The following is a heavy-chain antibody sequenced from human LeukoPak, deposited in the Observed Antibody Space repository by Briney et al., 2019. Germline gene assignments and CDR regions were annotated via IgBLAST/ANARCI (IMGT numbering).Heavy chain of an antibody. D-gene: IGHD4-17*01. CDR3: ARESTVTNYFDL. J-gene: IGHJ2*01. V-gene: IGHV3-74*01. CDR1: GFTFSSYW. Sequence: GGSLRLSCASSGFTFSSYWMHWVRQAPGEGLVWVSRINSDGSSTSYADSVKGRFTISRDNAKNTLNLQMNSLRAEDTAVYYCARESTVTNYFDLWGRGTLVTVSS. CDR2: INSDGSST.